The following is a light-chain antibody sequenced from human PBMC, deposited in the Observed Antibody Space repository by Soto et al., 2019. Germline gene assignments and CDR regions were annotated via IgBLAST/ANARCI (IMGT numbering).Light chain of an antibody. CDR1: RSDVGAYNY. CDR2: EIT. V-gene: IGLV2-14*01. J-gene: IGLJ1*01. Sequence: QSAVTQPASVSGSPGQSSAISCTGTRSDVGAYNYVSWFQQHPGKAPKHVISEITDRPSGVSDRFSGCKSGNAASLTISGLQAEDEADYFCSFFTSRLTIVFGPGT. CDR3: SFFTSRLTIV.